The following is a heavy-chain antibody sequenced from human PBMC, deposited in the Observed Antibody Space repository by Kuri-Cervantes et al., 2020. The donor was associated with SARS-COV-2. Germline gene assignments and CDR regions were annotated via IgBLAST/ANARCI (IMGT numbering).Heavy chain of an antibody. CDR2: IHYNGNT. V-gene: IGHV4-59*01. D-gene: IGHD3-22*01. J-gene: IGHJ4*02. CDR3: ARGSYDSSGYYFEDY. CDR1: GGSITNSY. Sequence: SETLSLTCTVSGGSITNSYWNWIRQPPGKGLEWIGYIHYNGNTNYNPSLKSRITMSVDTSKNQISLELTSVTAADTAVYYCARGSYDSSGYYFEDYWGQGTLVTVSS.